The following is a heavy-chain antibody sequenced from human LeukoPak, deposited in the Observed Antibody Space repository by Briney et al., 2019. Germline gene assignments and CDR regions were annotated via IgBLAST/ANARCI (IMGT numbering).Heavy chain of an antibody. CDR3: AKGYWNPGY. D-gene: IGHD1-1*01. CDR2: ISGSGGST. Sequence: QPGGSLRLSCVASGFTFSTYAMTWVRQAPGKGLEWVSGISGSGGSTYYADSVKGRFTISRDNSKNTLYLQMNNLRAEDTALYYCAKGYWNPGYWGQGALVTVSS. CDR1: GFTFSTYA. V-gene: IGHV3-23*01. J-gene: IGHJ4*02.